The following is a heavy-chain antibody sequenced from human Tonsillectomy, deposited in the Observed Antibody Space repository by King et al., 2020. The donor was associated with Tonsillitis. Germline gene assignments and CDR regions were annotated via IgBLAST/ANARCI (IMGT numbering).Heavy chain of an antibody. CDR2: IYYSANTYNPTRT. D-gene: IGHD2-15*01. J-gene: IGHJ5*01. Sequence: VQLQESGPGLVKPSQTLSLTCIVSGGSISSGGHYWTWIRQHPGKGLDWIGYIYYSANTYNPTRTYYNPSLKSRLTISVDTSKNQFSLKLNSVTAADTAVYYCARYEGGVFDSWGQGTLVAVSS. V-gene: IGHV4-31*03. CDR3: ARYEGGVFDS. CDR1: GGSISSGGHY.